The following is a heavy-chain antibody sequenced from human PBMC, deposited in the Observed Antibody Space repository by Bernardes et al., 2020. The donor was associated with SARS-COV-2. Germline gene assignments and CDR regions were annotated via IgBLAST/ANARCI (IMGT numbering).Heavy chain of an antibody. CDR3: AREHLNYEILTTGGMGV. CDR2: ISSSSSTI. J-gene: IGHJ6*02. CDR1: GFTFSSYS. Sequence: GGSLRLSCAASGFTFSSYSMNWVRQAPGKGLEWVSYISSSSSTIYYADSVKGRFTISRDNAKNSLYLQMNSLRDEDTAVYYCAREHLNYEILTTGGMGVGNQGTTVTGSS. V-gene: IGHV3-48*02. D-gene: IGHD3-9*01.